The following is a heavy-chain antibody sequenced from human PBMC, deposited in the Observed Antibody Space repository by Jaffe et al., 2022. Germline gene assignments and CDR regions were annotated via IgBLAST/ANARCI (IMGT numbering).Heavy chain of an antibody. CDR2: IYWNDDK. V-gene: IGHV2-5*01. CDR3: AHSRLREYLVSWADAFDI. CDR1: GFSLSTSGVG. D-gene: IGHD3-3*01. J-gene: IGHJ3*02. Sequence: QITLKESGPTLVKPTQTLTLTCTFSGFSLSTSGVGVGWIRQPPGKALEWLALIYWNDDKRYSPSLKSRLTITKDTSKNQVVLTMTNMDPVDTATYYCAHSRLREYLVSWADAFDIWGQGTMVTVSS.